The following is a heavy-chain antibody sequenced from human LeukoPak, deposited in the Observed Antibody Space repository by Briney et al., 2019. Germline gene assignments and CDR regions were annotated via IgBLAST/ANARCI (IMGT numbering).Heavy chain of an antibody. V-gene: IGHV4-30-2*01. Sequence: SETLSLTCAVSGGSISSGGYSWSWIRQPPGKGLEWIGYIYHSGSTYYNPSLKSRVTISVDRSKNQFSLKLSSVTAADTAVYYCARGGDSSGYYASIDNWGQGTLVTVSS. J-gene: IGHJ4*02. CDR1: GGSISSGGYS. CDR3: ARGGDSSGYYASIDN. D-gene: IGHD3-22*01. CDR2: IYHSGST.